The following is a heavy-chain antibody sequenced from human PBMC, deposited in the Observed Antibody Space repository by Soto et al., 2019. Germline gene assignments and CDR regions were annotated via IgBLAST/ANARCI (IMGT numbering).Heavy chain of an antibody. J-gene: IGHJ4*02. Sequence: QVQLVESGGGVVQPGRSLRLSCAASGFTFSGYGMHWVRQAPGKGLEWVAVLRYDGSNIYYADSVKGRFTISRDNSRKTLFLEMNSLRDEDTAVYYWARDGSCGTSFRGYFDYWGQGTLVTVTS. CDR3: ARDGSCGTSFRGYFDY. CDR1: GFTFSGYG. CDR2: LRYDGSNI. D-gene: IGHD1-7*01. V-gene: IGHV3-33*01.